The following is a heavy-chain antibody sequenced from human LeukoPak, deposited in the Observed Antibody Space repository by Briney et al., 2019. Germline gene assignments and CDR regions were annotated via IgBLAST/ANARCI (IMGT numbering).Heavy chain of an antibody. CDR3: ARSYSYYYYYYGMDV. CDR2: IYYSGST. Sequence: PSETLSLTCTVSGGSISSYYWSWIRQPPGKGLEWIGYIYYSGSTNYNPSLKSRVTISVDTSKNQFSLNLSSVTAADTAVYYCARSYSYYYYYYGMDVWGQGTTGTVSS. D-gene: IGHD4-11*01. J-gene: IGHJ6*02. CDR1: GGSISSYY. V-gene: IGHV4-59*08.